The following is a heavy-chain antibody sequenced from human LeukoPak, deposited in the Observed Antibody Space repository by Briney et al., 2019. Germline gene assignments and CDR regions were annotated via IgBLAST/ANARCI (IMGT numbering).Heavy chain of an antibody. CDR3: AKDLYTADSHGAFDI. V-gene: IGHV3-23*01. J-gene: IGHJ3*02. Sequence: GGGLTLSCAASGFTFSSYAMSWGRQAPGKGLEWVSTISVSGGSTYYADSVKGRFTISRDNSRNTLYLQMNSLRAEDTAVYYCAKDLYTADSHGAFDIWGQGTMVTVSS. CDR1: GFTFSSYA. CDR2: ISVSGGST. D-gene: IGHD5-18*01.